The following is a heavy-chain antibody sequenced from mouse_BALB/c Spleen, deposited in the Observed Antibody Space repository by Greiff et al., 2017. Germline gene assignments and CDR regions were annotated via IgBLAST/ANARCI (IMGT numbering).Heavy chain of an antibody. D-gene: IGHD2-13*01. J-gene: IGHJ2*01. CDR2: INSNGGST. CDR3: ARETYDYYIDY. Sequence: VQLKESGGGLVQPGGSLKLSCAASGFTFSSYGMSWVRQTPDKRLELVATINSNGGSTYYPDSVKGRFTISRDNAKNTLYLQMSSLKSEDTAMYYCARETYDYYIDYWGQGTTLTVSS. CDR1: GFTFSSYG. V-gene: IGHV5-6-3*01.